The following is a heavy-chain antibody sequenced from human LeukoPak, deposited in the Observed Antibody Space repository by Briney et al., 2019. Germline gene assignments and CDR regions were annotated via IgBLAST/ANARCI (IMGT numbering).Heavy chain of an antibody. CDR2: IYHSGST. J-gene: IGHJ5*02. V-gene: IGHV4-38-2*02. Sequence: SETLSLTCTVSGYSISSGYYWGWIRQPPGKGLEWIGSIYHSGSTYYNPSLKSRVTISVDTSKNQFSLKLSSVTAAHTAVYYCAGGGNCDFWSGPRDFDPWGQGTLVTVSS. CDR3: AGGGNCDFWSGPRDFDP. D-gene: IGHD3-3*01. CDR1: GYSISSGYY.